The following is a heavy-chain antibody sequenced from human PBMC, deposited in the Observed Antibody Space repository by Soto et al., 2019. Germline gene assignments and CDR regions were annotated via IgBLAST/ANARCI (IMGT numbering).Heavy chain of an antibody. CDR2: MNPNSGNT. J-gene: IGHJ6*02. V-gene: IGHV1-8*01. D-gene: IGHD6-25*01. Sequence: ASVKVSCKASGYTFTSYDINWVRQANGQGLEWMGWMNPNSGNTGYAQKFQGRVTMTRNTSISTAYMELSSLRSEDTAVYYCARGKEVAAPDYYYYYGMDVWGQGTTVTVSS. CDR1: GYTFTSYD. CDR3: ARGKEVAAPDYYYYYGMDV.